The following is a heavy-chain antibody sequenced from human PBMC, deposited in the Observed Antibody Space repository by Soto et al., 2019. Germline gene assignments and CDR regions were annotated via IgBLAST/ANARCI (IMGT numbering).Heavy chain of an antibody. D-gene: IGHD5-18*01. Sequence: GGSLRLSCAASGFTFSSYWMSWVRQAPGKGLEWVANIKQDGSEKYYVDSVKGRFTISRDNAKNSLYLQMNSLRAEDTAVYYCARVKRGYSYGYYYYYYYMDVWGKGTTVTVSS. CDR2: IKQDGSEK. CDR3: ARVKRGYSYGYYYYYYYMDV. J-gene: IGHJ6*03. CDR1: GFTFSSYW. V-gene: IGHV3-7*01.